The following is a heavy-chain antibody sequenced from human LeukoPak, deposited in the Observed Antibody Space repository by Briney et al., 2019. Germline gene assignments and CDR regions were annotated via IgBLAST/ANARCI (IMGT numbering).Heavy chain of an antibody. D-gene: IGHD3-22*01. CDR2: MSNSGTT. V-gene: IGHV4-31*03. Sequence: PSETLSLTCTVSGGSISSANYHWSWIRQHPGKGLEWIGYMSNSGTTSNNPSLKSRVIIPVDTSKNQFSLKLYSVTAADTAVYYCARGIYSSGYYYYFDYWGQGALVTVSS. CDR1: GGSISSANYH. CDR3: ARGIYSSGYYYYFDY. J-gene: IGHJ4*02.